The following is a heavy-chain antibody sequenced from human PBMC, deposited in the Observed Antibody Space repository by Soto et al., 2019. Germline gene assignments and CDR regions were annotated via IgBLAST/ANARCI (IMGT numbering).Heavy chain of an antibody. V-gene: IGHV1-69*13. D-gene: IGHD1-26*01. J-gene: IGHJ4*02. Sequence: SVKVSCKASGGTFSSYAISWVRQAPGQGLEWMGGIIPIFGTANYAQKFQGRVTITADESTSTAYMELSSLRSEDTAVYYCARALVGATGVDYWGQGTLVTVSS. CDR1: GGTFSSYA. CDR3: ARALVGATGVDY. CDR2: IIPIFGTA.